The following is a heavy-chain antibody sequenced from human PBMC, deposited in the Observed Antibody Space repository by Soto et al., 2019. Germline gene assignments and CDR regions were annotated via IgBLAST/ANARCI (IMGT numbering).Heavy chain of an antibody. V-gene: IGHV3-7*01. J-gene: IGHJ4*02. CDR1: GFEFSAYC. CDR2: IKKDGNET. D-gene: IGHD5-12*01. CDR3: ARGRYNSGDYPKFFDD. Sequence: EVQLVESGGGLVQPGGSLRVSCAASGFEFSAYCMTWVRQAPGKGLEWVATIKKDGNETYYGASVRGRFSVIRDNAKNAAYLQMDRLKAEDTGVYYCARGRYNSGDYPKFFDDWGQGAWVTVSS.